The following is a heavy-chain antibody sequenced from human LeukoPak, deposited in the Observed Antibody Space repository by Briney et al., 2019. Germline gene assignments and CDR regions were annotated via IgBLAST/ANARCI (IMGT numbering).Heavy chain of an antibody. V-gene: IGHV3-7*01. CDR1: GFTFSNYG. J-gene: IGHJ4*02. CDR2: VKHDGSEK. CDR3: ARGGATQYNY. Sequence: GGSLTLSCAASGFTFSNYGMHWVRQAPGKGLEWVANVKHDGSEKSYVDSVKGRFTISRDNAKNSLYLQMNSLRAEDTAVYYCARGGATQYNYWGQGTLVTVSS. D-gene: IGHD3-10*01.